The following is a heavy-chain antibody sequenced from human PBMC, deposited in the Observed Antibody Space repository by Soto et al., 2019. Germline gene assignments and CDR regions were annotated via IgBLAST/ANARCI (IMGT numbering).Heavy chain of an antibody. D-gene: IGHD6-13*01. Sequence: GGSLRLSCAAAGLPISSYAMSWVRQAPGKGLEWVSVISGSGGSTYYADSVKGRFTISRDNSKNTLYLQMNSLRAEDTAVYYCAKRAAGTSFDYWGQGTLVTVSS. V-gene: IGHV3-23*01. CDR3: AKRAAGTSFDY. J-gene: IGHJ4*02. CDR1: GLPISSYA. CDR2: ISGSGGST.